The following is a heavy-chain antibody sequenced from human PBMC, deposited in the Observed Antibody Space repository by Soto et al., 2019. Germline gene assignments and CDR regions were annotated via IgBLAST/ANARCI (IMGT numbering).Heavy chain of an antibody. D-gene: IGHD1-26*01. J-gene: IGHJ4*02. CDR2: IRSHAEGGTA. Sequence: GGSLRLSCAASGFSFSSFWMNWVRQAPGKGLEWVGRIRSHAEGGTADYAAPVKGRFTISRDDSTDTLYLQLTSLKTEDTAVYYCSTGYCDIPFPFAHSGQGTLVTVSS. CDR1: GFSFSSFW. CDR3: STGYCDIPFPFAH. V-gene: IGHV3-15*07.